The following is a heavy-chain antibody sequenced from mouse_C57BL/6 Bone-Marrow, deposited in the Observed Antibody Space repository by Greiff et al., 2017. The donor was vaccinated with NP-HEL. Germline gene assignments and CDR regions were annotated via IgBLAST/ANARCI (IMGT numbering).Heavy chain of an antibody. V-gene: IGHV1-63*01. J-gene: IGHJ4*01. Sequence: VQLQQSGAELVRPGTSVKMSCKASGYTFTNYWIGWAKQRPGHGLEWIGDIYPGGGYTNYNEKFKGKATLTADKSSSTAYMQFSSLTSEDSAIYYCARGGYYDYYYAMDYWGQGTSVTVSS. D-gene: IGHD2-4*01. CDR2: IYPGGGYT. CDR1: GYTFTNYW. CDR3: ARGGYYDYYYAMDY.